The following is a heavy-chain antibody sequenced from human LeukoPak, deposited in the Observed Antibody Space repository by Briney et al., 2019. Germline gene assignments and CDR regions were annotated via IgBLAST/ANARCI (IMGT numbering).Heavy chain of an antibody. CDR1: GYSFTSYW. CDR3: ARRFYYDSSGYYYGGFDY. CDR2: IYPGDSDT. Sequence: PGESLKISCKGSGYSFTSYWIGWVRQMPGKGLEWMGIIYPGDSDTRYSPSFQGQVTISADKSISTAYLQWSSLKASDTAMYYCARRFYYDSSGYYYGGFDYWGQGTLVTVSS. J-gene: IGHJ4*02. D-gene: IGHD3-22*01. V-gene: IGHV5-51*01.